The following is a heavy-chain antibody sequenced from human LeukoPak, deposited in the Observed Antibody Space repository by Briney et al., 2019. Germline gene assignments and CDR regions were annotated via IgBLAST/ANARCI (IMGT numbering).Heavy chain of an antibody. CDR1: GFTFDDYG. CDR3: ARDDGWNARGKGPDY. D-gene: IGHD1-1*01. CDR2: INWNGGST. J-gene: IGHJ4*02. Sequence: GGSLRLSCAASGFTFDDYGMSWVRQAPGKGLEWFSGINWNGGSTGYADSVKGRFTISGDNAKNSLYLQMNSLRAEDTALYYCARDDGWNARGKGPDYWGQGTLVTVSS. V-gene: IGHV3-20*04.